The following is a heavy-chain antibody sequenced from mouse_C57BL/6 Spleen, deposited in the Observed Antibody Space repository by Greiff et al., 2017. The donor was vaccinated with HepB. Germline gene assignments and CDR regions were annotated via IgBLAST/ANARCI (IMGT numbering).Heavy chain of an antibody. Sequence: VQLQQSGPELVKPGASVKISCKASGYTFTDYYMNWVKQSHGKSLEWIGDINPNNGGTSYNQKFKGKATLTVDKSSSTAYMELRSLTSEDSAVYYCARIAVVATRGYFDYWGQGTTLTVSS. CDR1: GYTFTDYY. D-gene: IGHD1-1*01. CDR3: ARIAVVATRGYFDY. J-gene: IGHJ2*01. V-gene: IGHV1-26*01. CDR2: INPNNGGT.